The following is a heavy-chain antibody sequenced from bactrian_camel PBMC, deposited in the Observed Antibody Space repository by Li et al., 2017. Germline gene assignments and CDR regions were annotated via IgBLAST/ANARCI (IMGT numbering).Heavy chain of an antibody. J-gene: IGHJ6*01. CDR1: GFTFDDSD. D-gene: IGHD5*01. Sequence: DVQLVESGGGSVQAGGSLRLSCTASGFTFDDSDMGWYRQTPGNECELVASVSASGITLYGDSVEGRFAISRDDHKKMLYLQMNELQPEDTAVYYCAADFRDGLGFGCASADSGYWGQGTQVTVS. CDR2: VSASGIT. V-gene: IGHV3S66*01. CDR3: AADFRDGLGFGCASADSGY.